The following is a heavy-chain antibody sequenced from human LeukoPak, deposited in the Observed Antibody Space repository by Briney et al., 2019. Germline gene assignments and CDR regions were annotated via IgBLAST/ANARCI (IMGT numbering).Heavy chain of an antibody. CDR1: GGSISSGGYY. J-gene: IGHJ5*02. V-gene: IGHV4-31*03. CDR3: ARGVLMVYLKMGFDP. Sequence: SETLSLTCTVSGGSISSGGYYWSWIRQHPGKGLEWIGYIYYSGSTYYNPSLKSRVTISVDTSKNQFSLKLSSVTAADTAVYYCARGVLMVYLKMGFDPWGQGTLVTVSS. CDR2: IYYSGST. D-gene: IGHD2-8*01.